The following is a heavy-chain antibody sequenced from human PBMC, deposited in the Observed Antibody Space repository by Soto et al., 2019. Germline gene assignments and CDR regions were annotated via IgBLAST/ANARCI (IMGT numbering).Heavy chain of an antibody. CDR1: GDSVRISSYY. V-gene: IGHV4-39*02. CDR2: SDYRGSV. CDR3: ASPYYYDRSGYFGY. Sequence: PSKTLSLTCTVPGDSVRISSYYWGLIRKPPGKGLEWIGTSDYRGSVYDNASVKSGVTISVETSMKDFFLKGGSGSAADTAVCYCASPYYYDRSGYFGYWGEGTMVTVSS. D-gene: IGHD3-22*01. J-gene: IGHJ4*02.